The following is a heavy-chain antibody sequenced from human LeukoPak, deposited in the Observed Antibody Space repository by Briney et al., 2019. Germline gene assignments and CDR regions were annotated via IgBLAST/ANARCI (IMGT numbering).Heavy chain of an antibody. CDR1: GYTFTSYG. Sequence: ASVKVSCKASGYTFTSYGISWVRQAPGQGLEWMGWISAYNGNTNYAQKLQGRVTMTTDTSTSTAYMELRSLRSDDTAVYYCARVFHDSSGYYPYYFDYWGQGTLVTVSS. J-gene: IGHJ4*02. D-gene: IGHD3-22*01. CDR2: ISAYNGNT. V-gene: IGHV1-18*01. CDR3: ARVFHDSSGYYPYYFDY.